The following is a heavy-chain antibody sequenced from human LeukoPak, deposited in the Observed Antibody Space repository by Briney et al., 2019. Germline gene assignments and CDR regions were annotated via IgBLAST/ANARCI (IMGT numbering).Heavy chain of an antibody. Sequence: PSETLSLTCAVYGGSFSGYYWSWIRQPPGKGLEWIGEINHSGSTNYNPSLKSRVTISVDTSKNQFSLKLSSVTAADTAVYYCARHVPDYYDSSGYWHHDAFDIWGQGTMVTVSS. D-gene: IGHD3-22*01. CDR1: GGSFSGYY. V-gene: IGHV4-34*01. J-gene: IGHJ3*02. CDR3: ARHVPDYYDSSGYWHHDAFDI. CDR2: INHSGST.